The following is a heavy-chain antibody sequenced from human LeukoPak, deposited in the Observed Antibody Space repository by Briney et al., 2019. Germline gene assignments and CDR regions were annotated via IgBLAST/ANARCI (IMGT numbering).Heavy chain of an antibody. D-gene: IGHD2-2*01. CDR3: ARGGEGYCSSTSCYGPYYFDY. CDR1: GYTFTSYG. V-gene: IGHV1-18*01. CDR2: ISAYNGNT. J-gene: IGHJ4*02. Sequence: ASVKVSCKASGYTFTSYGISWVRQAPGQGLEWMGWISAYNGNTNSAHKFQGRVTMTTDTSTSTAYMELRSLRSDDTAVYYCARGGEGYCSSTSCYGPYYFDYWGQGTLVTVSS.